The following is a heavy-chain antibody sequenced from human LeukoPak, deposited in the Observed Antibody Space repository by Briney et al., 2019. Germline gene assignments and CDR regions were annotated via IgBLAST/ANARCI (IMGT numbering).Heavy chain of an antibody. CDR2: IIPISGTA. Sequence: ASVKVSCKASGYTFTSYGISWVRQAPGQGLEWMGGIIPISGTANYAQKFQGRVTITADESTSTAYMELSSLRSEDTAVYYCARLDEYSSSSRYYGMDVWGQGTTVTVSS. CDR1: GYTFTSYG. D-gene: IGHD6-6*01. CDR3: ARLDEYSSSSRYYGMDV. V-gene: IGHV1-69*13. J-gene: IGHJ6*02.